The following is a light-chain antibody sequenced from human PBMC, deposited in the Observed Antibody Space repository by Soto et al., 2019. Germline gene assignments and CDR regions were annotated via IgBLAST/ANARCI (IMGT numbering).Light chain of an antibody. CDR2: GAS. Sequence: EIVMTQSPATLSVSPGERATLSCRASHSVSSRLAWYQQKPDQAPRLLIYGASTRATGLPARFSGSGSGTAFTLIISSLQSEDSAVYYCQPYTNWALTFGGGTKVDIK. CDR3: QPYTNWALT. J-gene: IGKJ4*01. V-gene: IGKV3-15*01. CDR1: HSVSSR.